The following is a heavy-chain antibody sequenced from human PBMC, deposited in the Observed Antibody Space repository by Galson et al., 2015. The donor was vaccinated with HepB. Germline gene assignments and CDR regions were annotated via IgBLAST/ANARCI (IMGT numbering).Heavy chain of an antibody. J-gene: IGHJ4*02. V-gene: IGHV3-30*04. Sequence: SLRLSCAASGFTFSSYAMHWVRQAPGKGLEWVAVISYDGSNKYYADSVKGRFTISRDNSKNTLYLQMNSLRAEDTAVYYCARDTNWNDAIDYWGQGTLVTVSS. CDR3: ARDTNWNDAIDY. CDR2: ISYDGSNK. CDR1: GFTFSSYA. D-gene: IGHD1-1*01.